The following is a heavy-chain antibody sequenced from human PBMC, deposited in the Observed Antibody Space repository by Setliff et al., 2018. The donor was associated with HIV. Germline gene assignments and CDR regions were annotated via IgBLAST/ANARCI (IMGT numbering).Heavy chain of an antibody. J-gene: IGHJ4*02. D-gene: IGHD1-26*01. CDR3: ARGTVGATFLHNDY. CDR1: GFTFSSYG. V-gene: IGHV3-30*02. CDR2: IHYDVSSK. Sequence: GGSLRLSCAAFGFTFSSYGMHWVRQAPGKGLEWVAFIHYDVSSKYYADSVKGRFTISRDNAKNSLYLQMNSLRAEDTAVYYCARGTVGATFLHNDYWGQGTLVTVSS.